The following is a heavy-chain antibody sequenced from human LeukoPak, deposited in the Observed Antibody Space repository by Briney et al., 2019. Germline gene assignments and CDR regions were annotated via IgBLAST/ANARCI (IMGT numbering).Heavy chain of an antibody. CDR2: IYSGGST. CDR1: GFTVSSNY. Sequence: GGSLRLSCAASGFTVSSNYMSWVRQAPGKGLEWVSVIYSGGSTYYADSVKGRFTISRDNSKNTLYLQMNSLRAKDTAVYYCARGTSQTHHFDYWGQGTLVTVSS. CDR3: ARGTSQTHHFDY. J-gene: IGHJ4*02. V-gene: IGHV3-53*01. D-gene: IGHD2-2*01.